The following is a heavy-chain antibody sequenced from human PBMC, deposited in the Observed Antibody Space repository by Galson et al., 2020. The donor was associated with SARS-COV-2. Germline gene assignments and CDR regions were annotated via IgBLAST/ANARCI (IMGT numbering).Heavy chain of an antibody. Sequence: GESLKISCAASQFVFNSYSMLWVRQGPGKGLEWVAGILYDGSKKYYSDSVKGRFSISRDNFQNTLYLEMNNLSAADTAVYYCARGPPFVRADYLDVAGPGTLVTVSS. CDR3: ARGPPFVRADYLDV. CDR1: QFVFNSYS. V-gene: IGHV3-30*03. J-gene: IGHJ4*02. D-gene: IGHD2-21*01. CDR2: ILYDGSKK.